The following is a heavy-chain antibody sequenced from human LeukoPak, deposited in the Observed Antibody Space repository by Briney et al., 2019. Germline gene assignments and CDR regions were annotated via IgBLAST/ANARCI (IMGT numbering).Heavy chain of an antibody. Sequence: GGALQISCKGSGYGFTSYWIGWGRRMPGKGVEGRGIIYPGDSDTRYSPSFQGQVTISADKSTSTAYLQWSSLKASDTAMYYCARVPTYYDILTGPGPFDYWGQGTLVTVSS. CDR1: GYGFTSYW. V-gene: IGHV5-51*01. CDR2: IYPGDSDT. D-gene: IGHD3-9*01. J-gene: IGHJ4*02. CDR3: ARVPTYYDILTGPGPFDY.